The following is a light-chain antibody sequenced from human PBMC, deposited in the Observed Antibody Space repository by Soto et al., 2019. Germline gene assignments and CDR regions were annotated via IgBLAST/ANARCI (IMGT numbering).Light chain of an antibody. Sequence: DIQLTQSPSFLSASVGDRVTITCRASQGISNYLSWYQQAPGKAPKLLIYYASTLQSEVPSRFSGSEYGSEFTLTISSLQPEDFATYYCQQLIGYPYTFGQGTKLEIK. V-gene: IGKV1-9*01. CDR3: QQLIGYPYT. CDR2: YAS. CDR1: QGISNY. J-gene: IGKJ2*01.